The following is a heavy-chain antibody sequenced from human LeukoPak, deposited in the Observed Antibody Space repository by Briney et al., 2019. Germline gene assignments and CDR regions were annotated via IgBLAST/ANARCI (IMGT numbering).Heavy chain of an antibody. CDR2: IYTSGST. CDR1: GGSISSYY. V-gene: IGHV4-4*09. Sequence: SETLSLTCTVSGGSISSYYWSWIRQPPGKGPEWTGYIYTSGSTNYNPSLKSRVTISVDTSKNQFSLKLSSVTAADTAVYYCARHGVSSGFRLYYFDYWGQGTLVTVSS. CDR3: ARHGVSSGFRLYYFDY. J-gene: IGHJ4*02. D-gene: IGHD3-22*01.